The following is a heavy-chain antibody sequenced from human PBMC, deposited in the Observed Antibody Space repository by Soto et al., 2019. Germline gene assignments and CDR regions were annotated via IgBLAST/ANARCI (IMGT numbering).Heavy chain of an antibody. D-gene: IGHD6-13*01. CDR3: TLGSWSAETFDI. V-gene: IGHV1-69*02. J-gene: IGHJ3*02. CDR2: IIPMFDIT. Sequence: SSVKVSWKACGGTFRTYTIIWVRQAPGQGLEWMGRIIPMFDITNTAQSFQGRVTITADKSTSTAYLELSTLRSDDTAMYFCTLGSWSAETFDIWGRG. CDR1: GGTFRTYT.